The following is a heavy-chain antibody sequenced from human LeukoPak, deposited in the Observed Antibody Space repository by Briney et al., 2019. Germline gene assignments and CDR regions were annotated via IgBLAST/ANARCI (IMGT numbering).Heavy chain of an antibody. V-gene: IGHV1-18*01. CDR2: ISAYNGNT. Sequence: ASVTVSCKASGYTFTSYGISWVRQAPGQGLEWMGWISAYNGNTNYAQKLQGRVTMTTDTSTSTAYMELRSLRSDDTAVYYCARGGTIFGVVITPSFDYWGQGTLVTVSS. CDR1: GYTFTSYG. J-gene: IGHJ4*02. CDR3: ARGGTIFGVVITPSFDY. D-gene: IGHD3-3*01.